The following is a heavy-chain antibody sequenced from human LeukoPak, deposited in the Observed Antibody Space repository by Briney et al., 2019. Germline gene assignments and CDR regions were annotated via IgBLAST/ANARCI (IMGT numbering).Heavy chain of an antibody. Sequence: PSETLSLTCTVSGGSISGYYWNWIRQPPGEGLEWIGYIYYSGSTNYNPSLKSRVTILVDTSKNQFSLKLNSVTAADTAVYYCARGGSTWLAFDYWGQGTLVTVSS. J-gene: IGHJ4*02. CDR3: ARGGSTWLAFDY. V-gene: IGHV4-59*01. CDR1: GGSISGYY. CDR2: IYYSGST. D-gene: IGHD6-13*01.